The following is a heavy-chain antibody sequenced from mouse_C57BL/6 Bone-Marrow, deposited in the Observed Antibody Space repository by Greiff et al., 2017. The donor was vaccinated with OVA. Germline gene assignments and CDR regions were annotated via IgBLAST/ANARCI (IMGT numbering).Heavy chain of an antibody. CDR3: ARDAYSNYVGWYFDV. J-gene: IGHJ1*03. CDR2: SRNKANDYTT. V-gene: IGHV7-1*01. D-gene: IGHD2-5*01. Sequence: EVKLMESGGGLVQSGRSLRLSCATSGFTFSDFYMEWVRQAPGKGLEWIAASRNKANDYTTEYSASVKVRFIVSRDTSQSILYLQMNALRAEDTAIYYCARDAYSNYVGWYFDVWGTGTTVTVSS. CDR1: GFTFSDFY.